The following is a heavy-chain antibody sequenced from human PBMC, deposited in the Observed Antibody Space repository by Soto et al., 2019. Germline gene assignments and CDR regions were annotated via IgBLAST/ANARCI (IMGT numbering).Heavy chain of an antibody. CDR2: ISYDGSNK. CDR1: GFTFSSYG. V-gene: IGHV3-30*18. D-gene: IGHD1-1*01. J-gene: IGHJ4*03. Sequence: PGGSLRLSCAASGFTFSSYGMHWVRQAPGKGLEWVAVISYDGSNKYYADSVKGRFTISRDNSKNTLYLQMNSLRAEDTAVYYCAKVLRERWLQLFDYWGQGTTVTVSS. CDR3: AKVLRERWLQLFDY.